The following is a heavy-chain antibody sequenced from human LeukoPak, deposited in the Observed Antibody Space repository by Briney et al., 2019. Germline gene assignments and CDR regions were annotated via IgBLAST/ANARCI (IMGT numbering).Heavy chain of an antibody. CDR3: VKNFWSDRFYYYYMDV. J-gene: IGHJ6*03. V-gene: IGHV3-23*01. CDR2: ISGSGGTT. Sequence: GGSLRLSCAASGLSFSAYVMSWVRRAPGKGLEWASAISGSGGTTFYSASVKGRFTISRDNSKNTLYLQMSSLRAEDTAVYHCVKNFWSDRFYYYYMDVWGKGTTVTVSS. CDR1: GLSFSAYV. D-gene: IGHD3-3*01.